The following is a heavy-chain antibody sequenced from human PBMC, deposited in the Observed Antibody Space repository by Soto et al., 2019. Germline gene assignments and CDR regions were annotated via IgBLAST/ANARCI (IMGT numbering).Heavy chain of an antibody. CDR3: EEYYYDSSGYYFGY. CDR2: ISAYNGNT. V-gene: IGHV1-18*01. J-gene: IGHJ4*02. D-gene: IGHD3-22*01. CDR1: GYTFNSYG. Sequence: GASVKVSCKASGYTFNSYGISWVRQAPGQGLEWMGWISAYNGNTNYAQKLQGRVTMTTDTSTSTAYMELRSLRSDDTAVYYCEEYYYDSSGYYFGYWRQGTLVPVSS.